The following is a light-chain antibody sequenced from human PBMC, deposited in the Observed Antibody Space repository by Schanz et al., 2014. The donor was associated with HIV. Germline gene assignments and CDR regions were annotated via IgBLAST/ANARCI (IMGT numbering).Light chain of an antibody. CDR2: SNN. J-gene: IGLJ2*01. V-gene: IGLV1-44*01. CDR3: QSYDSSLSGSVV. Sequence: QSVLTQPPSVSGTPGQRVTISCSGSRSNIGSNSVSWYQQLPRTAPKPLIYSNNERPSGVPDRFSGSKSGTSASLAISGLQAEDEADYYCQSYDSSLSGSVVFGGGTKLTVL. CDR1: RSNIGSNS.